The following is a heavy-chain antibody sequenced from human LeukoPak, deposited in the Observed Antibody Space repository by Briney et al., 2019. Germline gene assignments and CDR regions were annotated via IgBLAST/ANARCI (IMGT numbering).Heavy chain of an antibody. CDR1: GFTFSSYA. D-gene: IGHD3-10*01. CDR3: ARSGSSKRLSVDY. V-gene: IGHV3-30-3*01. Sequence: GGSLRLSCAASGFTFSSYAMHWVRQAPGKGLEWVAVISYDGSNKYYADSVKGRFTISRDNSKNTLYLQMNSLRAEDTAVYYCARSGSSKRLSVDYWGQGTLVTVSS. CDR2: ISYDGSNK. J-gene: IGHJ4*02.